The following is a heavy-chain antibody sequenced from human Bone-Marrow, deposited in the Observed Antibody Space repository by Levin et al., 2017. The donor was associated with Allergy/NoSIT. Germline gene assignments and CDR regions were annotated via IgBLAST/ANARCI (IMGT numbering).Heavy chain of an antibody. V-gene: IGHV1-2*06. CDR3: ARDLRGLRLRDY. D-gene: IGHD5-12*01. J-gene: IGHJ4*02. CDR2: INPNSGGT. CDR1: GYTFTGFY. Sequence: ASVKVSCKAPGYTFTGFYMNWVRQVPGQGLEWLGRINPNSGGTDYAQKFQGRVAMTRDTSISTAYMELSRLRSDDTAVYYCARDLRGLRLRDYWGQGTLVTVSS.